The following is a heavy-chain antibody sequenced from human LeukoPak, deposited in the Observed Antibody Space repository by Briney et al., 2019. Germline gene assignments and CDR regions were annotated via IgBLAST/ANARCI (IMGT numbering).Heavy chain of an antibody. V-gene: IGHV1-18*04. CDR1: GYTFTSYG. D-gene: IGHD2-2*01. Sequence: ASVKVSCKASGYTFTSYGSSWVRHAPGQGLEWMGWMSGYSGNTNYTQKLQGRVTMTTDTSTSRAYMELRSLRSDDTAVYYCPRDPIRKNIVVPGFDIWGQGTMVTVSS. CDR3: PRDPIRKNIVVPGFDI. J-gene: IGHJ3*02. CDR2: MSGYSGNT.